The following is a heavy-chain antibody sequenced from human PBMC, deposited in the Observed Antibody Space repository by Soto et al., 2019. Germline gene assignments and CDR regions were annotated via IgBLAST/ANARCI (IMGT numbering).Heavy chain of an antibody. J-gene: IGHJ4*02. CDR2: ISAHNGNT. Sequence: QVHLVQSGAEVKKPEASVKVSCKGSGYAFTTYGITWVRQAPGQGLEWMGWISAHNGNTNYAQKLQGRVTVTRDTSTSTAYMELRSLRSDATAVYSCARGRYGDYWGQGALVTVSS. CDR3: ARGRYGDY. D-gene: IGHD1-1*01. V-gene: IGHV1-18*01. CDR1: GYAFTTYG.